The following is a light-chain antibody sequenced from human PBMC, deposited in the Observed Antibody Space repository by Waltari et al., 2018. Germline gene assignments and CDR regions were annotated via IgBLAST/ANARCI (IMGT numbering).Light chain of an antibody. J-gene: IGLJ2*01. V-gene: IGLV2-11*01. Sequence: QSALTQPRSVSGSPGQSVALSCTGTSSDVGGYNYVSWYQQYPGTAPKLIIYDVTKRPSGFPDRFSGSKSGNTASLTISGLQAEDEADYYCCSYAGTYTPLFGGGTKLTVL. CDR2: DVT. CDR3: CSYAGTYTPL. CDR1: SSDVGGYNY.